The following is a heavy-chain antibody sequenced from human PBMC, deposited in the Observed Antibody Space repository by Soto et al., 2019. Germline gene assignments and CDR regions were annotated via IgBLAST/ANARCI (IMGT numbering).Heavy chain of an antibody. D-gene: IGHD4-17*01. J-gene: IGHJ4*02. CDR2: IIPIFGTA. Sequence: SVKVSCKASGGTFSSYAISWVRQAPGQGLEWMGGIIPIFGTANYAQKFQGRVTITADESTSTAYMELSSLRSEDTAVYYCATPWAANRYGDTSVTLDYWGQGTLVTVSS. V-gene: IGHV1-69*13. CDR1: GGTFSSYA. CDR3: ATPWAANRYGDTSVTLDY.